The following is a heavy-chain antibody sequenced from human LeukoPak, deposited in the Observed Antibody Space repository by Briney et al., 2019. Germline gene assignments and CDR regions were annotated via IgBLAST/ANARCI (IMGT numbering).Heavy chain of an antibody. D-gene: IGHD6-13*01. CDR1: GYTFTNYA. CDR3: ARQQPYGPFDY. Sequence: ASVNVSCKPSGYTFTNYAIHWVRQAPGQRLEWMGWISGTNDNTKYSQRFQGRVAFTRDTSATINYMELSSLRSEDTAVYYCARQQPYGPFDYWGQGTLVTVSS. V-gene: IGHV1-3*01. CDR2: ISGTNDNT. J-gene: IGHJ4*02.